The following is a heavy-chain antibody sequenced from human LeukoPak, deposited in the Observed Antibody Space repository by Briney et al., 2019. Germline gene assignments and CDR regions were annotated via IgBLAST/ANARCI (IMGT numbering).Heavy chain of an antibody. CDR3: ARVSSGSYYILDY. Sequence: PGGSLRLSCAASGFTFSSYDMNWVRQTPGKGLEWVSYISSSGSTIYYVDSVKGRLTISRDNAKNSLYLQMSGLRAEDTAVYYCARVSSGSYYILDYWGQGTLVTVSS. J-gene: IGHJ4*02. V-gene: IGHV3-48*03. CDR1: GFTFSSYD. CDR2: ISSSGSTI. D-gene: IGHD1-26*01.